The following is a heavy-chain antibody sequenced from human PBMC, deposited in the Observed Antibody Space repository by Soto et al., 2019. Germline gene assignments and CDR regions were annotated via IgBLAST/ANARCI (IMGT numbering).Heavy chain of an antibody. CDR1: GGTFSSYA. D-gene: IGHD5-12*01. Sequence: EASVKVSCKASGGTFSSYAISWVRQAPGQGLEWMGGIIPIFGTANYAQKFQGRVTITADKSTSTAYMELSSLRSEDTAVYYCARGRGYSGDDHYYYFDMDVWGQGTTVTVSS. V-gene: IGHV1-69*06. CDR3: ARGRGYSGDDHYYYFDMDV. CDR2: IIPIFGTA. J-gene: IGHJ6*02.